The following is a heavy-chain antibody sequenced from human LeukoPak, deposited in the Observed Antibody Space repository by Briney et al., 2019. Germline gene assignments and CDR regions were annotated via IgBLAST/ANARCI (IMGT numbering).Heavy chain of an antibody. J-gene: IGHJ4*02. Sequence: GGSLRLSCAASGFSVGSTYMTWVRQAPGKGLDWVSVIFSAGNTYYADSVKGRFTISRDNSKNTLYLQMNSLGAEDTAVYYCARDRGEGTDYWGQGALGTVSS. CDR1: GFSVGSTY. CDR2: IFSAGNT. V-gene: IGHV3-53*01. D-gene: IGHD3-16*01. CDR3: ARDRGEGTDY.